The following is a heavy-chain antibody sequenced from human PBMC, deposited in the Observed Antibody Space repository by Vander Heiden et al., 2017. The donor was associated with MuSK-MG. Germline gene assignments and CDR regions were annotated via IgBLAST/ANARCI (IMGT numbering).Heavy chain of an antibody. Sequence: GLEWVSSISNDGRNTYFSDSVKGRFTIFRDLSKHTLHLQMNSLRPEDTAVYYCAKVGGGRPCHFDFWGQGTRVTVSS. J-gene: IGHJ4*02. CDR3: AKVGGGRPCHFDF. D-gene: IGHD3-10*01. CDR2: ISNDGRNT. V-gene: IGHV3-23*01.